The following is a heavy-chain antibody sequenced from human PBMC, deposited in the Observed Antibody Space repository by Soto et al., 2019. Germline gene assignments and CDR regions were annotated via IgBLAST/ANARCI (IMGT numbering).Heavy chain of an antibody. J-gene: IGHJ4*02. CDR2: ISYDGSNK. V-gene: IGHV3-30-3*01. CDR3: ARVGEMATTDY. CDR1: GFTFSSYA. D-gene: IGHD5-12*01. Sequence: QVQLVESGGGVVQPGRSLRLSCAASGFTFSSYAMHWVRQAPGKGLEWVAVISYDGSNKYYADSVKGRFTISRDNSKNTLYLQMNSLRAEDTAVYYCARVGEMATTDYWGQGTLVTVSS.